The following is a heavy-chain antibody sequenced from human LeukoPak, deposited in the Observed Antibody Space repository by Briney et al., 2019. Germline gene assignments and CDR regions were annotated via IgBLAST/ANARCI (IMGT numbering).Heavy chain of an antibody. CDR1: GFTFSSYG. D-gene: IGHD3-10*01. J-gene: IGHJ4*02. V-gene: IGHV3-33*06. CDR3: AKDSARTR. Sequence: GGSLRLSCAASGFTFSSYGMHWVRQAPGKGLEWVAVIGYDGSNKYYADSVKGRFTISRDNSKNTLYLQMNSLRAEDTAVYYCAKDSARTRWGQGTLVTVSS. CDR2: IGYDGSNK.